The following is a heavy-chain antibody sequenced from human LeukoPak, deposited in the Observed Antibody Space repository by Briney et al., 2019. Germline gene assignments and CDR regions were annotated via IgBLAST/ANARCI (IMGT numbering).Heavy chain of an antibody. J-gene: IGHJ5*02. V-gene: IGHV3-30*18. CDR3: AKDHDYGDYEDWFDP. CDR2: ISYDGSNK. D-gene: IGHD4-17*01. CDR1: GFTFSSYG. Sequence: GGSLRLSCAASGFTFSSYGMPWVRQAPGKGLEWVAVISYDGSNKYYADSVKGRFTISRDNSKNTLYLQMNSLRAEDTAVYYCAKDHDYGDYEDWFDPWGQGTLVTVSS.